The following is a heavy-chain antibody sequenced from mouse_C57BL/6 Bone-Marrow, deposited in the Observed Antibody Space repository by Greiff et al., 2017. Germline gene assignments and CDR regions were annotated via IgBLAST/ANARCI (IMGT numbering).Heavy chain of an antibody. Sequence: QVQLKESGPGLVQPSQSLSITCTVSGFSLTSYGVHWVSQSPGKGLEWLGVIWSGGSTDYNAAFISRLSISKDNSKSQVFFKMNSLQADDSAIYYCARGRPPFAYWGQGTLVTVSA. J-gene: IGHJ3*01. V-gene: IGHV2-2*01. CDR1: GFSLTSYG. CDR2: IWSGGST. CDR3: ARGRPPFAY.